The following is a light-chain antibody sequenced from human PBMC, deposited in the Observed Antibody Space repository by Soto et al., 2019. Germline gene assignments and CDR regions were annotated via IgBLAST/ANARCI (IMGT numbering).Light chain of an antibody. J-gene: IGLJ1*01. V-gene: IGLV2-14*01. CDR1: SSDVGGYNY. CDR3: SSYTSGTTLYV. Sequence: QSALTQPASVSGSPGQSITISRTGTSSDVGGYNYVSWYQHHAGKAPRLMIYASSNRPSGVSHRFSGSRSGNTAALTISGLQAEDEADYFCSSYTSGTTLYVFGTGGKGPVL. CDR2: ASS.